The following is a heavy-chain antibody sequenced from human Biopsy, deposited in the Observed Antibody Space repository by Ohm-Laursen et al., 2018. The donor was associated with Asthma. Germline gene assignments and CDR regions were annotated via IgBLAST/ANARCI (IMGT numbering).Heavy chain of an antibody. V-gene: IGHV3-53*01. J-gene: IGHJ4*02. CDR1: GFAVSRDH. CDR3: ARGDSSNWSHYYFDY. CDR2: IYSGGTS. Sequence: SLRLSCAASGFAVSRDHMFWVRQAPGKGLEWVSVIYSGGTSHTADSVRGRFTTSRDYSKNTLYLQMHSLRAEDTAVYYCARGDSSNWSHYYFDYWGQGTLVTFSS. D-gene: IGHD3-22*01.